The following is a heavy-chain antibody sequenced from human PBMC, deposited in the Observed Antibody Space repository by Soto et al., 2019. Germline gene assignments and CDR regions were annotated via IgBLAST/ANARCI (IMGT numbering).Heavy chain of an antibody. D-gene: IGHD6-19*01. Sequence: QVQLVQSGAEVKKPGSSVKVSCKASGGTFSSYAISWVRQAPGQGLEWMGGIIPIFGTANYAQKFQGRVTITADKSTSTAYMGLSSLRSEDTAVYYCARDPYTQWPESRTRFDYWGQGTLVTVSS. J-gene: IGHJ4*02. CDR1: GGTFSSYA. CDR3: ARDPYTQWPESRTRFDY. V-gene: IGHV1-69*06. CDR2: IIPIFGTA.